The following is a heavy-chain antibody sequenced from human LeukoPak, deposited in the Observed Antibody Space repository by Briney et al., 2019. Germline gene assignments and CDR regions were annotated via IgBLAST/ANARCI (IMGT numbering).Heavy chain of an antibody. V-gene: IGHV1-18*01. J-gene: IGHJ4*02. CDR3: AGDFGSRYYYDSSGSTSL. Sequence: ASVKVSCKASGYTFTSYGISWVRQAPGQGLEWMGWISAYNGNTNYAQKLQGRVTMTTDTSTSTAYMELRSLRSDDTAVYYCAGDFGSRYYYDSSGSTSLWGQGTLVTVSS. CDR1: GYTFTSYG. D-gene: IGHD3-22*01. CDR2: ISAYNGNT.